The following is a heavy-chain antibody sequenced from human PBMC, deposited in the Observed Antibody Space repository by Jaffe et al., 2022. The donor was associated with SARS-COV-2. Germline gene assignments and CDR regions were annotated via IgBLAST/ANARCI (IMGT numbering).Heavy chain of an antibody. Sequence: EVELVESGGGLVESGGSLRLSCAASGFIFSNAWMTWVRQAPGKGLEWVGRIKSGGTTDYAAPVKGRFTISRDDSKNTLNLQMNSLTPEDTAVYFCTADSPDQWLGPFDYWGQGILVTVSS. D-gene: IGHD6-19*01. CDR3: TADSPDQWLGPFDY. J-gene: IGHJ4*02. CDR1: GFIFSNAW. CDR2: IKSGGTT. V-gene: IGHV3-15*01.